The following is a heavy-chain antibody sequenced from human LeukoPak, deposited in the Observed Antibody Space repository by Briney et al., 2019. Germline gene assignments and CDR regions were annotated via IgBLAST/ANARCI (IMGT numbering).Heavy chain of an antibody. V-gene: IGHV1-69*13. Sequence: SVKVSCKASGGTFGSYAISWVRQAPGQGLEWMGGIIPIFGTANYAQKFQGRVTITADESTSTAYMELSSLRSEDTAVYYCARGRVDGSGWGEFDYWGQGTLVTVSS. CDR1: GGTFGSYA. D-gene: IGHD6-19*01. CDR3: ARGRVDGSGWGEFDY. J-gene: IGHJ4*02. CDR2: IIPIFGTA.